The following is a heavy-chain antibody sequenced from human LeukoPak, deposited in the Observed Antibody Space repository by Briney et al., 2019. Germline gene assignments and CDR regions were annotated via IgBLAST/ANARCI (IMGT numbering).Heavy chain of an antibody. CDR3: TLYYNAFDI. V-gene: IGHV3-15*01. D-gene: IGHD3-10*01. J-gene: IGHJ3*02. Sequence: GGSLRLSCAASGVSFSNAWMSWVRQAPGKGLEWVGRIKSKGDGGTTDYAAPVKGRFTISRDDSKNTLYLQMNSLKTEDTAVYYCTLYYNAFDIWGQGTMVTVSS. CDR1: GVSFSNAW. CDR2: IKSKGDGGTT.